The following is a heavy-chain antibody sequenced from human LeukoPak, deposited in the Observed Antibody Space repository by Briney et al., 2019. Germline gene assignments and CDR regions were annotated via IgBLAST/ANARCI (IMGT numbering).Heavy chain of an antibody. J-gene: IGHJ3*02. D-gene: IGHD3-22*01. CDR3: ARDYFERSNTFDN. CDR2: ISAHTGNT. CDR1: GFPFFNYG. Sequence: ASVKVSCKASGFPFFNYGITWVRQAPGQGLEWRGWISAHTGNTNYAQKFQGRVTMTTDTSTSTAYMDLRSLRSDDTAVYYCARDYFERSNTFDNWGQGTTAIVSS. V-gene: IGHV1-18*01.